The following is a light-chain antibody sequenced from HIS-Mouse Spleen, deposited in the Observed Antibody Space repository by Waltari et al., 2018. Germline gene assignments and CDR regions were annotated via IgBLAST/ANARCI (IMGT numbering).Light chain of an antibody. J-gene: IGLJ3*02. Sequence: QSALPQPASVSGSPGQSITISCTGTSSDVGGYNYVSWYQQHTGKAPKLMIYEVSNRPSGVSSRVSGSKSGNTASLTISGLQAEDEAEYYCSSYTSSSTLVFGGGTKLTVL. CDR2: EVS. V-gene: IGLV2-14*01. CDR1: SSDVGGYNY. CDR3: SSYTSSSTLV.